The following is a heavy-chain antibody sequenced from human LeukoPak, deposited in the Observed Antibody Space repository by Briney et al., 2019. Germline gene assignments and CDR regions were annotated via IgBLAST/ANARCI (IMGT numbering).Heavy chain of an antibody. CDR3: TTLRGYSKLLVGYFDY. V-gene: IGHV3-15*07. CDR1: GFTFSSYS. J-gene: IGHJ4*02. CDR2: IKSKTDGGTT. D-gene: IGHD5-18*01. Sequence: PGGSLRLSCAASGFTFSSYSMNWVRQAPGKGLEWVGRIKSKTDGGTTDYAAPVKGRFTISRDDSKNTLYLQMNSLKTEDTAVYYCTTLRGYSKLLVGYFDYWGQGTLVTVSS.